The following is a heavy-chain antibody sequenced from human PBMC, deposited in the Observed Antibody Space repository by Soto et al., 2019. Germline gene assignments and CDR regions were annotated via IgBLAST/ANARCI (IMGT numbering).Heavy chain of an antibody. J-gene: IGHJ4*02. CDR3: AKGSASVSPYYFDY. CDR2: ITGGGSDT. Sequence: DVQLLESGGSFVQPGGSLRLSCAASGFTFRSYAMGWVRQSPGKGLEWISAITGGGSDTFHADSVKGRFTISRDNSDSTLHLQMNSLRAEDTAIYYCAKGSASVSPYYFDYWGQGILVTVSS. CDR1: GFTFRSYA. V-gene: IGHV3-23*01.